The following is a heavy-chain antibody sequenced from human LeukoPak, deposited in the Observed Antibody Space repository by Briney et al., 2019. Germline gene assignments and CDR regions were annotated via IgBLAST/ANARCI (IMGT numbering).Heavy chain of an antibody. CDR3: ARLLRTFNHWDV. CDR2: IYSGGST. Sequence: GGSLRLSCAASGFTVSNNYMSWVRQAPGKGLEWVAVIYSGGSTYYADSVKGRFTISRDSSKNTLYLQMNSLRAEDTAVYYCARLLRTFNHWDVWGKGTTVTVSS. J-gene: IGHJ6*04. V-gene: IGHV3-66*02. D-gene: IGHD1-14*01. CDR1: GFTVSNNY.